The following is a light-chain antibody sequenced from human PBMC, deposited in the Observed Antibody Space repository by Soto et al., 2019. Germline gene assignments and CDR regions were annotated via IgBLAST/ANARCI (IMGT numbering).Light chain of an antibody. Sequence: QSVLTQPPSSSGTPGQRVTISCSGSSSDIGRNTVNWYQQLPETAPKLLIYRNNQRPSGVPDRFSGSKSGTSASLAISGLQSEDEADYYCAVWDDSLNGYVFGTGTKV. CDR2: RNN. J-gene: IGLJ1*01. CDR1: SSDIGRNT. V-gene: IGLV1-44*01. CDR3: AVWDDSLNGYV.